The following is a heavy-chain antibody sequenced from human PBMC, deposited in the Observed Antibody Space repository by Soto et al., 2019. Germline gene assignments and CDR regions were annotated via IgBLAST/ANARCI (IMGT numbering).Heavy chain of an antibody. CDR1: GYTFTGYY. CDR3: ARGEDFYDSSGSGFDY. D-gene: IGHD3-22*01. J-gene: IGHJ4*02. CDR2: INPNSGGT. Sequence: ASVKVSCKASGYTFTGYYMHWVRQAPGQGLEWTGWINPNSGGTNYAQKFQGRVTMTRDTSISTAYMELSRLRSDDTAVYYCARGEDFYDSSGSGFDYWGQGTLVTVSS. V-gene: IGHV1-2*02.